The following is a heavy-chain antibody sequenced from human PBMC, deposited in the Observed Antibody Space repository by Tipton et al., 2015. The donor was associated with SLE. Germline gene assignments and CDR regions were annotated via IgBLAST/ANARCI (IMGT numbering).Heavy chain of an antibody. CDR3: ARERGGRWELTSAFDAFDI. V-gene: IGHV3-74*01. CDR2: INSDGSST. D-gene: IGHD1-26*01. J-gene: IGHJ3*02. CDR1: GFTFSSYA. Sequence: SLRLSCAASGFTFSSYAMSWVRQAPGKGLVWVSRINSDGSSTSYADSVKGRFTISRDNSKNTLYLQMNSLRAEDTAVYYCARERGGRWELTSAFDAFDIWGQGTMVTVSS.